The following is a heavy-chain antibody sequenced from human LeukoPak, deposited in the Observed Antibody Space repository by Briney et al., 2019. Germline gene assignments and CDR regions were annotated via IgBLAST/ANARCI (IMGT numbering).Heavy chain of an antibody. V-gene: IGHV4-4*07. CDR3: AREGSGSRPFDY. J-gene: IGHJ4*02. Sequence: PSETLSLTCTASGGSISSYYWSWIRQPAGKGLEWIGRIYTSGSTNYNPSLKSRVTMSVDTSKDQFSLMLNSVTAADTAVYYCAREGSGSRPFDYWGQGTLVTVSS. CDR2: IYTSGST. CDR1: GGSISSYY. D-gene: IGHD3-10*01.